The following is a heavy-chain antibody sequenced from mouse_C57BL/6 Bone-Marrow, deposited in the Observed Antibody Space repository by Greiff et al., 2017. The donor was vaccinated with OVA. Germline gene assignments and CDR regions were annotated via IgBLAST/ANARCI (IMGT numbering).Heavy chain of an antibody. V-gene: IGHV14-4*01. CDR2: IDPENGDT. CDR3: TSIYYDYPWFAY. CDR1: GFNIKDDY. Sequence: EVHLVESGAELVRPGASVKLSCTASGFNIKDDYMHWVKQRPEQGLEWIGWIDPENGDTEYASKFQGKATITADTSSNTAYLQLSSLTSEDTAVYYCTSIYYDYPWFAYWGQGTLVTVSA. D-gene: IGHD2-4*01. J-gene: IGHJ3*01.